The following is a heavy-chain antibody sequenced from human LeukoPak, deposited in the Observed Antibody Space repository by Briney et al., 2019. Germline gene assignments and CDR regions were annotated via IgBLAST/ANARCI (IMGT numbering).Heavy chain of an antibody. Sequence: SETLSLTCTVSGGSISSYYWSWIRQPPGKGLEWIGYIYNSGSTNYNPSLKSRVTISVDTSKNQFSLKLSSVTAADTAVYYCVRSGYSYGDYFDYWGQGTLVTVSS. CDR3: VRSGYSYGDYFDY. D-gene: IGHD5-18*01. CDR1: GGSISSYY. J-gene: IGHJ4*02. V-gene: IGHV4-59*01. CDR2: IYNSGST.